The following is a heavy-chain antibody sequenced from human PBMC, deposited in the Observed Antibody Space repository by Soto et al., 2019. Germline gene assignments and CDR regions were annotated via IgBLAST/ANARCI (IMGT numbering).Heavy chain of an antibody. CDR3: VKSRSGANSYFFD. Sequence: GSLRLSCSASGFTLRSFSVHWVRQSPGKGLEYVSHMSSDGVRIYYAGSLKGRFTISRDNSKKMLYLQMSRLRPDDSSVYCCVKSRSGANSYFFDSGQGTQVTVSS. J-gene: IGHJ4*02. CDR1: GFTLRSFS. D-gene: IGHD3-3*01. V-gene: IGHV3-64D*06. CDR2: MSSDGVRI.